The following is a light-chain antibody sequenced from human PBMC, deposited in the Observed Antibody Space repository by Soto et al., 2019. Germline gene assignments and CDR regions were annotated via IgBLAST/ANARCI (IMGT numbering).Light chain of an antibody. CDR1: QSVRGN. V-gene: IGKV3-15*01. CDR2: GAS. CDR3: LQCNSWPPCI. Sequence: EIVMTQSPDILSVSPGEEATLSCRASQSVRGNLAWYQQRPGQAPRLLIYGASTSATGIPDRFIGSGSGTEYTLTISRLQSEDFAVYCCLQCNSWPPCIFGEGTKVGLK. J-gene: IGKJ2*01.